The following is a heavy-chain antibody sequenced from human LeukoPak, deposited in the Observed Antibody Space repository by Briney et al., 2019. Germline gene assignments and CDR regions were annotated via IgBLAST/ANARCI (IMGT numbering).Heavy chain of an antibody. V-gene: IGHV3-53*01. D-gene: IGHD3-3*01. CDR3: ARPGTYYDFWSGYYDY. J-gene: IGHJ4*02. Sequence: GGSLRLSCAASGFTFSNAWMSWVRQAPGKGLEWVSVIYSGGSTYYADSAKGRFTISRDNSKNTLYLQMNSLRAEDTAVYYCARPGTYYDFWSGYYDYWGQGTLVTVSS. CDR1: GFTFSNAW. CDR2: IYSGGST.